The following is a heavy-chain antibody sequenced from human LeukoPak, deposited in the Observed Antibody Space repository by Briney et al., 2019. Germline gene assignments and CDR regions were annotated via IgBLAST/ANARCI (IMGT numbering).Heavy chain of an antibody. CDR1: GFTFTSYG. CDR3: ARKGMGTPLCF. Sequence: ASVKVSCKSSGFTFTSYGISWMRQAPGQGPEWMAWISANNGDTHYAQRLQGRVTLTTDTSTGTAYMEVRSLRSYDTAVYYCARKGMGTPLCFWGQGTLVTVSS. CDR2: ISANNGDT. V-gene: IGHV1-18*04. J-gene: IGHJ4*02. D-gene: IGHD3-10*02.